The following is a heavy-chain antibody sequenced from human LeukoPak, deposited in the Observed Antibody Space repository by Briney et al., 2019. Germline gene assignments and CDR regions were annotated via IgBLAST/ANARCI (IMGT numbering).Heavy chain of an antibody. D-gene: IGHD3/OR15-3a*01. CDR3: ARGTGYYYYAMDV. V-gene: IGHV3-33*08. J-gene: IGHJ6*02. CDR2: IWYDGSDK. CDR1: GFAFSSYV. Sequence: GGSLRLSCAASGFAFSSYVMHWVRQAPGKGLEWVAIIWYDGSDKYYTDSVKGRFTISRDNSKKTLYLQMNSLRAEDTAVYYCARGTGYYYYAMDVWGQGTTVTVSS.